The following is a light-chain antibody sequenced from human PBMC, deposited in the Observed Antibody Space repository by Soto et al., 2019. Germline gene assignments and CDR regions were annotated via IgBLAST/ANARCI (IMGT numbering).Light chain of an antibody. CDR3: SSHTSSCTMVV. Sequence: QSALTQPASVSGSPGQSITISCTGTSSDVGGYNYVSWYQQHPGKAPKLMIFEVSNRPSGVSNRFSGSKSGNTASLTISGLQAEDEADYYCSSHTSSCTMVVFGGGTKLTVL. J-gene: IGLJ2*01. CDR1: SSDVGGYNY. V-gene: IGLV2-14*01. CDR2: EVS.